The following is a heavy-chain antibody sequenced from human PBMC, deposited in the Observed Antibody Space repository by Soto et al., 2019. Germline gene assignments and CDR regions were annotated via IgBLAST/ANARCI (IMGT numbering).Heavy chain of an antibody. CDR3: ARDRLAAVGRSGHRYYYYYGMDV. Sequence: GASVRVSCKASGYTFTSYAMHWVRQAPGQRLEWMGWINAGNGNTKYSQKFQGRVTITRDTSASTAYMELSSLRSEATAVYYCARDRLAAVGRSGHRYYYYYGMDVWGQGTTVTASS. D-gene: IGHD6-13*01. CDR2: INAGNGNT. V-gene: IGHV1-3*01. J-gene: IGHJ6*02. CDR1: GYTFTSYA.